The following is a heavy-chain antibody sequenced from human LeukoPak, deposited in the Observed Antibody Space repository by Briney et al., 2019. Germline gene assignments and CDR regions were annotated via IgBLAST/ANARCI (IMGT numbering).Heavy chain of an antibody. CDR2: IYTSGST. D-gene: IGHD3-10*01. J-gene: IGHJ4*02. CDR3: ARGYYKGSGSYFNDY. V-gene: IGHV4-4*07. CDR1: GGSISSYY. Sequence: PSETLSLTRTVSGGSISSYYWSWIRQPAGKGLEWIGRIYTSGSTNYNPSLKSRVTMSVDTSKNQFSLKLSSVTAADTAVYYCARGYYKGSGSYFNDYWGQGTLVTVSS.